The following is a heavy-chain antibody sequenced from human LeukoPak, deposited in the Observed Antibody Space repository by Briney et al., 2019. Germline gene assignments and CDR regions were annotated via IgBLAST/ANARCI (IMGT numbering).Heavy chain of an antibody. Sequence: GASVKVSCKASGGTFSSYVISWVRQAPGQGLEWMGGIIPIFGTANYAQKFQGRVTITTDESTSTAYMELSSLRSEDTAVYYCARESPRENTFCSSTSCRIHSFDYWGQGTLVTVSS. CDR3: ARESPRENTFCSSTSCRIHSFDY. CDR1: GGTFSSYV. D-gene: IGHD2-2*01. V-gene: IGHV1-69*05. J-gene: IGHJ4*02. CDR2: IIPIFGTA.